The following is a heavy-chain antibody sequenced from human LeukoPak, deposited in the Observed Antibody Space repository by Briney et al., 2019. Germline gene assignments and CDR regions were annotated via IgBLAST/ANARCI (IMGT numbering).Heavy chain of an antibody. J-gene: IGHJ5*02. CDR1: GFTFSASP. V-gene: IGHV3-73*01. CDR2: ITGTHAT. Sequence: GGSLRLSCTASGFTFSASPIHWVRQASGKGLEWVGRITGTHATAYAASVKGRFTISKDDSKSTTYLQMNSLETEDTAVYYCATVKGKTIMDVVIIGTNNWIDPWGQGTQVTVSS. CDR3: ATVKGKTIMDVVIIGTNNWIDP. D-gene: IGHD3-3*01.